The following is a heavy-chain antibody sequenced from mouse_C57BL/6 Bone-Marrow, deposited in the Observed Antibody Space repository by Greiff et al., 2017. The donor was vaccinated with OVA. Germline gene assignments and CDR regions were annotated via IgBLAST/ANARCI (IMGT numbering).Heavy chain of an antibody. CDR2: IYPGDGDT. Sequence: VKLQESGAELVKPGASVKISCKASGYAFSSYWMNWVKQRPGKGLEWIGQIYPGDGDTNYNGKFKGKATLTADKSSSTAYMQLSSLTSEDSAVYFCANSNYVWFAYWGQGTLVTVSA. V-gene: IGHV1-80*01. D-gene: IGHD2-5*01. CDR1: GYAFSSYW. J-gene: IGHJ3*01. CDR3: ANSNYVWFAY.